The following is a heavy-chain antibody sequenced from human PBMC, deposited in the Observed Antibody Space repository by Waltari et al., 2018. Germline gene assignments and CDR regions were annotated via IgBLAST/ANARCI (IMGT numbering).Heavy chain of an antibody. CDR3: ARAVSSSLYYFDY. J-gene: IGHJ4*02. D-gene: IGHD6-6*01. Sequence: EVQLLDSGGGLVKPGGSLRLSCAASGFTFSSYSMHWFRQDPGKGLEWVSSMSSSSSYIYYADSVKGRFTITRDNAKNSLYLQMNSLRAEDTAVYYCARAVSSSLYYFDYWGQGTLVTVSS. CDR1: GFTFSSYS. V-gene: IGHV3-21*01. CDR2: MSSSSSYI.